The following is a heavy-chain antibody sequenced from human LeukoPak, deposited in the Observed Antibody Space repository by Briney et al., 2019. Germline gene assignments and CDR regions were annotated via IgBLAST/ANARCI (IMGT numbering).Heavy chain of an antibody. D-gene: IGHD3-9*01. CDR2: IIPIFGTA. Sequence: SVKVSSRASVGTFSSYAISWVRQAPGQGPEWMGRIIPIFGTANYAQKFQGRVTITTDESTSTANMELSRLKSEDTAVYYCARHPYYDILTGWNWFDPWGEGPLLTVSS. J-gene: IGHJ5*02. CDR3: ARHPYYDILTGWNWFDP. V-gene: IGHV1-69*05. CDR1: VGTFSSYA.